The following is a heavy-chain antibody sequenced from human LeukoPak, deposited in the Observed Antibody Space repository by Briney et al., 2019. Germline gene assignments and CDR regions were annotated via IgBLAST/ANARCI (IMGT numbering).Heavy chain of an antibody. D-gene: IGHD3-16*02. Sequence: SETLSLTCAVYGGSFSGYYWSWIRQPPGKGLEWIGEINHSGSTNYNPSLKSRVTISVDTSKNQFSLKLSSVTAADTAVYYCARVEHDYVWGSYRRDFDYWGQGTLFTVSS. CDR2: INHSGST. CDR3: ARVEHDYVWGSYRRDFDY. J-gene: IGHJ4*02. CDR1: GGSFSGYY. V-gene: IGHV4-34*01.